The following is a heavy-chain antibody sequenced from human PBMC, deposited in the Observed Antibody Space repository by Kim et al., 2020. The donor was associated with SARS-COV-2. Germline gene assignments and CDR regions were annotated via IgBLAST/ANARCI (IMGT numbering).Heavy chain of an antibody. V-gene: IGHV3-21*01. D-gene: IGHD6-13*01. Sequence: SDSVKGRFTISRDNAKNSLYLQMNSLRAEDTAVYYCAREGQQLVLAGAFDIWGQGTMVTVSS. CDR3: AREGQQLVLAGAFDI. J-gene: IGHJ3*02.